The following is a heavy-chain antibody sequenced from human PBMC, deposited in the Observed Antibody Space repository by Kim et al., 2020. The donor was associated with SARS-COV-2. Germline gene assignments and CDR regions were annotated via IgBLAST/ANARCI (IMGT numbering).Heavy chain of an antibody. CDR3: ARNWVFDYRGPYYYMDA. J-gene: IGHJ6*03. V-gene: IGHV3-66*01. CDR1: GLSVSNNY. D-gene: IGHD3-9*01. CDR2: IYTAGTT. Sequence: GGSLRLSCAASGLSVSNNYMTWVRQAPGKGLDWVSVIYTAGTTYYADSVKGRFTVSRDNSKNTIYLQMNSLRAEDTAVYYCARNWVFDYRGPYYYMDAWGKGTTVTVSS.